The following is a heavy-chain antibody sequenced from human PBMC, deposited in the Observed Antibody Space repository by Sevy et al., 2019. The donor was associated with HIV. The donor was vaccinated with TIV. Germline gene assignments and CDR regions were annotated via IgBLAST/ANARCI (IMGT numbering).Heavy chain of an antibody. CDR1: GFTFSSYA. J-gene: IGHJ4*02. D-gene: IGHD6-13*01. CDR3: ARSAPTEVLATFDY. V-gene: IGHV3-30-3*01. CDR2: ISYDGSNK. Sequence: GGSLRLSCAASGFTFSSYAMHWVRQAPGKGLEWVAVISYDGSNKYYADSVKGRFTISRDNSKNTLYLQMNSLRAEDTAVYYCARSAPTEVLATFDYWGQGTLVTVSS.